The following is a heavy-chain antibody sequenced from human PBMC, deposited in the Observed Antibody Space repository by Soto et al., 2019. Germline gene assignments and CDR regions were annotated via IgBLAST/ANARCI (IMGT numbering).Heavy chain of an antibody. Sequence: QVQLVQSGAEVKTPGSSVKVSCKASGGTFNSFSIDWVRQAPGQGLERMGGIIPMSGRPNYAQRFQGRVTFSADKSTNTVYMDVKSLTYEDTAVYYCARRGRESANWFDPWGQGTLVTVSS. CDR1: GGTFNSFS. CDR2: IIPMSGRP. CDR3: ARRGRESANWFDP. V-gene: IGHV1-69*06. J-gene: IGHJ5*02.